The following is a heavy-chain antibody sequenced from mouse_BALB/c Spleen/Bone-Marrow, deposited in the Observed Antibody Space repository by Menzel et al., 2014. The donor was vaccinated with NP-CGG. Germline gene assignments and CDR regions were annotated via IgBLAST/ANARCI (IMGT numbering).Heavy chain of an antibody. CDR3: ASYDYGYYFDY. CDR1: GFNIKDTY. Sequence: VQLQQSGAELVKPGASVKLSCTTSGFNIKDTYMHWVKLRPEQGLEWIGRIVPANGNTKYAPKFQGKATITADTSSNTAYLQLSSLTSEDTAVYFCASYDYGYYFDYWGPGTTLTVSS. D-gene: IGHD2-4*01. V-gene: IGHV14-3*02. CDR2: IVPANGNT. J-gene: IGHJ2*01.